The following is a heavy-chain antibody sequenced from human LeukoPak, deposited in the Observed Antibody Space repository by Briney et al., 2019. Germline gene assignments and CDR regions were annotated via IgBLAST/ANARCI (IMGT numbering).Heavy chain of an antibody. Sequence: ASVKVSCKPSGYTFTGAYMHWVRQAPGQGLEWMGWINPNSGETKFAQKFQGRVTMTRGTSISTVYMGLGGLRSDDTAVYYCARVLFNSGYDYWGQGSLVTVSS. CDR2: INPNSGET. D-gene: IGHD3-9*01. CDR1: GYTFTGAY. J-gene: IGHJ4*02. V-gene: IGHV1-2*02. CDR3: ARVLFNSGYDY.